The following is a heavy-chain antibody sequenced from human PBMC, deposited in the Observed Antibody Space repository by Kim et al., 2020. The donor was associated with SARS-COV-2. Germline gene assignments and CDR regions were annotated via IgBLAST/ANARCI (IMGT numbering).Heavy chain of an antibody. CDR3: ARDPITMVQGVIITTPNYYVMDV. CDR2: INPSGGST. V-gene: IGHV1-46*01. Sequence: ASVKVSCKASGYTFTSYYMHWVRQAPGQGLEWMGIINPSGGSTSYAQKFQGRVTMTRDTSTSTVYMELSSLRSEDTAVYYCARDPITMVQGVIITTPNYYVMDVWGQGTTVTVSS. J-gene: IGHJ6*02. D-gene: IGHD3-10*01. CDR1: GYTFTSYY.